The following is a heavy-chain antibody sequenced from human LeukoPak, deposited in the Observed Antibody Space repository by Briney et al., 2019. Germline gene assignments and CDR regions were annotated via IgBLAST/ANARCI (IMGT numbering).Heavy chain of an antibody. D-gene: IGHD3-3*01. CDR2: IYYSGST. CDR1: GGSISSGSYY. Sequence: SETLSLTCTVSGGSISSGSYYWSWIRQPAGKGLEWIGYIYYSGSTYYNPSLKSRVTISVDTSKNQFSLKLSSVTAADTAVYYCARHDFWSGDNWFDPWGQGTLVTVSS. CDR3: ARHDFWSGDNWFDP. V-gene: IGHV4-61*10. J-gene: IGHJ5*02.